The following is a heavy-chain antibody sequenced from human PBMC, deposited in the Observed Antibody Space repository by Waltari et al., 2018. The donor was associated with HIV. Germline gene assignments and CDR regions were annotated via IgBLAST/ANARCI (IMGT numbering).Heavy chain of an antibody. Sequence: QVQLVQSGAEVKKPGASVKVSCKVSGYTLTELSMHWVRQAPGKGLEWMGGLGPEAGETIYAQKCQGRVTMTEDTSTGTAYMELSSLRSEDTAVYYCATGYYYDSSGPPHWFDPWGQGTLVTVSS. D-gene: IGHD3-22*01. CDR2: LGPEAGET. J-gene: IGHJ5*02. CDR3: ATGYYYDSSGPPHWFDP. V-gene: IGHV1-24*01. CDR1: GYTLTELS.